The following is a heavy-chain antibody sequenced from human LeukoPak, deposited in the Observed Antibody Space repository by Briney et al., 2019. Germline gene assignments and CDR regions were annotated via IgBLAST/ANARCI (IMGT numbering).Heavy chain of an antibody. CDR3: ARDRDPYYYYGMDV. Sequence: GGSLRLSCAASGFTFSSYSMNWVRQAPGKGLEWVSYISSSSSTIYYADSVKGRFTISRDNAKNSLYLQMNSLRAEDTAVYYRARDRDPYYYYGMDVWGQGTTVTVSS. CDR2: ISSSSSTI. V-gene: IGHV3-48*01. J-gene: IGHJ6*02. CDR1: GFTFSSYS.